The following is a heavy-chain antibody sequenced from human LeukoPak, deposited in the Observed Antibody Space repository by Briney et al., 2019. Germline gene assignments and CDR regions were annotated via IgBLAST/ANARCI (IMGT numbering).Heavy chain of an antibody. CDR2: ISWNSGSI. CDR1: GFTFDDYA. J-gene: IGHJ6*02. Sequence: QPGGSLRLSCAASGFTFDDYAMHWVRQAPGKSLEWVSGISWNSGSIGYADSVKGRFTISRDNAKNTLYLQMNSLRAEDTAVYYCARDLDPTVDYYGMDVWGQGTTVTVSS. D-gene: IGHD3-9*01. V-gene: IGHV3-9*01. CDR3: ARDLDPTVDYYGMDV.